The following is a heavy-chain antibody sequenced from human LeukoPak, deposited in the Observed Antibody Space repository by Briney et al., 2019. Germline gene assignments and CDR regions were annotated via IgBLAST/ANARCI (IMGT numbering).Heavy chain of an antibody. J-gene: IGHJ4*02. CDR3: AKDDFDY. CDR1: GFTFDDYA. CDR2: ISWNSGSI. V-gene: IGHV3-9*01. Sequence: PGGSLRLSCAASGFTFDDYAMHWVRQAPGKGLEWVSGISWNSGSIGYADSGKGRFTISRDNAKNSLYLQMNSLKAEDTALYYCAKDDFDYWGQGTLVTVSS.